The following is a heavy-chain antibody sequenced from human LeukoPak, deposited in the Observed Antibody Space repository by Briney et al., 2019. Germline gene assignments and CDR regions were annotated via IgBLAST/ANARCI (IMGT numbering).Heavy chain of an antibody. D-gene: IGHD2-21*02. CDR2: TKHDGSER. CDR1: GFTFTSYW. J-gene: IGHJ4*02. Sequence: GGSLNLSCAASGFTFTSYWMTWVRQAPGKGLEWVANTKHDGSERYYVDSVKGRFTISRDNVKNSLFLQMDSLRAEDTAVYYCARGGLYGDYYFDYWGQGTLVTVTS. V-gene: IGHV3-7*04. CDR3: ARGGLYGDYYFDY.